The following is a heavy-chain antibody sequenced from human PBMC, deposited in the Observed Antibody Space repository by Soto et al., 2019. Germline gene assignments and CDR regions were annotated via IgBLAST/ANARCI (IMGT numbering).Heavy chain of an antibody. CDR2: IYYTGST. Sequence: SETLSLTCTVSGGSISGYYWNWIRQPPGKGLEWIGYIYYTGSTNYNPSLMSRVTISVDTSRNQFSLYLSSVTAADTAVYYCARLHICTRYPADYWGQGTLVPVSS. V-gene: IGHV4-59*08. D-gene: IGHD3-9*01. J-gene: IGHJ4*02. CDR3: ARLHICTRYPADY. CDR1: GGSISGYY.